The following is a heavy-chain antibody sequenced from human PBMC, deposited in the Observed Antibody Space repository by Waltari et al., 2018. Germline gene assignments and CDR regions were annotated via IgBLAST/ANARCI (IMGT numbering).Heavy chain of an antibody. D-gene: IGHD2-2*01. CDR2: ISYDGSNK. J-gene: IGHJ4*02. CDR3: ARNHRYCSSTSCYPGSFDY. CDR1: GFTFSSYA. Sequence: QVQLVESGGGVVQPGRSLRLSCAASGFTFSSYAMHWVRQAPGKGLEWVAVISYDGSNKYYADSVKGRFTISRDNSKNTLNLQMNSLRAEDTAVYYCARNHRYCSSTSCYPGSFDYWGQGTLVTVSS. V-gene: IGHV3-30-3*01.